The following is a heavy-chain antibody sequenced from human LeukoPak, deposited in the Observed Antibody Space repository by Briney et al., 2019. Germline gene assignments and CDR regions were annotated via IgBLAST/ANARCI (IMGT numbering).Heavy chain of an antibody. Sequence: GGFLRLSCAASGFTFSNAWMSWVRQAPGKGLEWVSSISSTSKYIYYADSVKGRFTISRDNAKNSLFLQMNNLRVGDSAVYYCAREYTAMAYDYWGQGNLVTVSS. CDR1: GFTFSNAW. CDR3: AREYTAMAYDY. D-gene: IGHD5-18*01. CDR2: ISSTSKYI. J-gene: IGHJ4*02. V-gene: IGHV3-21*01.